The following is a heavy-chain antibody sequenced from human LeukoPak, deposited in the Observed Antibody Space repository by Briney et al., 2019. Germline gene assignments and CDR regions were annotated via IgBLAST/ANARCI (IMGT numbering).Heavy chain of an antibody. J-gene: IGHJ5*02. V-gene: IGHV4-30-4*08. CDR3: ARVGLDCSSTSCYLNWFDP. Sequence: SSETLSLTCTVSGGSISSGDYHWSWIRQPPGKGLEWIGYIYYSGSTYYNPSLKSRVTISVDTSKNQFPLKLSSVTAADTAVYYCARVGLDCSSTSCYLNWFDPWGQGTLVTVSS. D-gene: IGHD2-2*01. CDR2: IYYSGST. CDR1: GGSISSGDYH.